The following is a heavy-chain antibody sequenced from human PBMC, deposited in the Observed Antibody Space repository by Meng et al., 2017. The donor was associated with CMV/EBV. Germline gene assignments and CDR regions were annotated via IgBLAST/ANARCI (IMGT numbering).Heavy chain of an antibody. Sequence: GSLRLSCIVSGGSISDYYWSWIRQPPGKGLEWIGYIYYSGNTNYNPSLKSRVTILVDTSKNQFFLKLSSVTAADTAVYYCARDRITTFDYWGQGTLVTVSS. D-gene: IGHD3-22*01. CDR2: IYYSGNT. V-gene: IGHV4-59*12. CDR1: GGSISDYY. J-gene: IGHJ4*02. CDR3: ARDRITTFDY.